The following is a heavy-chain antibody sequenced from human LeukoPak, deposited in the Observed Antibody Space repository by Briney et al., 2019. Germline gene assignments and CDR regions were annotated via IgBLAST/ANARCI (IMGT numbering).Heavy chain of an antibody. CDR3: NTYYYDSSGYYYFDY. CDR1: GFTFSSYG. D-gene: IGHD3-22*01. Sequence: GGSLRLSCAASGFTFSSYGMHWVRQAPGKGLEWVAVISYNGSNKYYVDSVKGRFTISRDNSKNTLYLQMNSLRAEDTAVYYCNTYYYDSSGYYYFDYWGQGTLATVSS. CDR2: ISYNGSNK. J-gene: IGHJ4*02. V-gene: IGHV3-30*03.